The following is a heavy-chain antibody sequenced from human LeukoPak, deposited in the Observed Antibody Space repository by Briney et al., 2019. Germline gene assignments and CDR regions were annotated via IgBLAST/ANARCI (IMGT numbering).Heavy chain of an antibody. CDR3: ARESAVAGYYFDY. D-gene: IGHD6-19*01. V-gene: IGHV3-30-3*01. CDR1: GFTFSSYA. Sequence: GRSLRLSCAASGFTFSSYAMHWVRQAPGKGLEWVAVISYDGSNKYYADSVKGRFTISRDNSKNTLYLQMNSLRAEDTAVYYCARESAVAGYYFDYWGQGTLVTVSS. CDR2: ISYDGSNK. J-gene: IGHJ4*02.